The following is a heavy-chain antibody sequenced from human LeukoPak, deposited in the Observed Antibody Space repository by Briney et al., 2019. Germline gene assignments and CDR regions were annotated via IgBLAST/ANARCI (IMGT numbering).Heavy chain of an antibody. Sequence: GTSVKVSCKASGFTFTSSAVQWVRQARGQRLEWIGWIVVGSGNTNYAQKFQERVTITRDMSTSTAYMELSSLRSEDTAVYYCASSFSVVVPLDYWGQGTLVTVSS. CDR2: IVVGSGNT. CDR3: ASSFSVVVPLDY. V-gene: IGHV1-58*01. CDR1: GFTFTSSA. J-gene: IGHJ4*02. D-gene: IGHD2-21*01.